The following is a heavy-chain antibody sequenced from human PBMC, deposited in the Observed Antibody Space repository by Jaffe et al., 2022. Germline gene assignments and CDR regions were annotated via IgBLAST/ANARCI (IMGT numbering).Heavy chain of an antibody. V-gene: IGHV3-21*01. CDR2: ISSSSSYI. Sequence: EVQLVESGGGLVKPGGSLRLSCAASGFTFSSYSMNWVRQAPGKGLEWVSSISSSSSYIYYADSVKGRFTISRDNAKNSLYLQMNSLRAEDTAVYYCARDQSPEIWSGYYYYYYMDVWGKGTTVTVSS. CDR1: GFTFSSYS. J-gene: IGHJ6*03. D-gene: IGHD3-3*01. CDR3: ARDQSPEIWSGYYYYYYMDV.